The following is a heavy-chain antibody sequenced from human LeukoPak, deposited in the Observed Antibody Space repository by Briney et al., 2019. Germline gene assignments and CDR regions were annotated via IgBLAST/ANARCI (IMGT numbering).Heavy chain of an antibody. J-gene: IGHJ4*02. CDR1: GFTFRSYW. CDR3: TRGGSYGDF. V-gene: IGHV3-74*01. D-gene: IGHD3-16*01. CDR2: LKSDGSSR. Sequence: GGSLRLSCEASGFTFRSYWMHWVRQTPGRGLVWVSSLKSDGSSRTYADSVKGRFTISRDNTKNTLYLQMSSLIAADTAVYYCTRGGSYGDFWSQGTLVTVSS.